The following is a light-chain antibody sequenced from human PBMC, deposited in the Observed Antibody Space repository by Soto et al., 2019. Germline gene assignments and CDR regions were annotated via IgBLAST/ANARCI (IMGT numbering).Light chain of an antibody. V-gene: IGLV2-23*02. CDR2: EVS. CDR1: SSDVGSYNL. CDR3: CSYAGSSTYV. Sequence: ALTQPASVSGSPGQSITISCTGTSSDVGSYNLVSWYQQHPGKAPKVMIYEVSKRPSGVPNRFSGSKSGNTASLTISGLQAEDEADYYCCSYAGSSTYVFGTGTKDTDL. J-gene: IGLJ1*01.